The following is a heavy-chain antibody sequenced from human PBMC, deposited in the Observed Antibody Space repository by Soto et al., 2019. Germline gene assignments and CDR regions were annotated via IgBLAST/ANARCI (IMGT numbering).Heavy chain of an antibody. CDR2: IYYSGST. CDR3: ASTYYDYVWGSYPSPGFDP. J-gene: IGHJ5*02. V-gene: IGHV4-39*01. CDR1: GGSISSSSYY. Sequence: SETLSLTCTVSGGSISSSSYYWGWIRQPPGKGLEWIGSIYYSGSTYYNPSLKSRVTISVDTSKNQFSLKLSSVTAADTAVYYCASTYYDYVWGSYPSPGFDPWGQGTLVTVSS. D-gene: IGHD3-16*01.